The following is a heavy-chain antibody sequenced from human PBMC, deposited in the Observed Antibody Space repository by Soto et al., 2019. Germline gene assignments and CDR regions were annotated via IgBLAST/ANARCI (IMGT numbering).Heavy chain of an antibody. V-gene: IGHV3-11*05. J-gene: IGHJ2*01. Sequence: QVPLVESGGGLVQPGGSLRLSCAASGFTFSDYYMSWIRQAPGKGLEWVSYISSSSSYTNYADSVKGRFTISRDNAKNSLYLQMNSLRAEDTAVYYCARTIAAAGGRRYFDLWGRGTLVTVSS. D-gene: IGHD6-13*01. CDR1: GFTFSDYY. CDR2: ISSSSSYT. CDR3: ARTIAAAGGRRYFDL.